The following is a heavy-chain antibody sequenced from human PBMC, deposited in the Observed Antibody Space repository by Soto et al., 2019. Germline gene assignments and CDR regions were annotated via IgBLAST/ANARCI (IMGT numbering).Heavy chain of an antibody. D-gene: IGHD3-3*01. CDR2: IRSKTHGGTA. J-gene: IGHJ6*04. CDR3: TRDELRFLEKYYYYMAV. V-gene: IGHV3-49*04. Sequence: GGSLRLSCTASGFTFGDYAMGWVRQAPGKGLEWVGFIRSKTHGGTAEYGASVKGRFTISRDDSSSITYLQSNSLNTEDTALYYFTRDELRFLEKYYYYMAVWGKGTTVTVPS. CDR1: GFTFGDYA.